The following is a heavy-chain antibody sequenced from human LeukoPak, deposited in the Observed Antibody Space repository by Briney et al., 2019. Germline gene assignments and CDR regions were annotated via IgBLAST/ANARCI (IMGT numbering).Heavy chain of an antibody. V-gene: IGHV3-53*01. CDR2: IYSGGST. Sequence: PGGSLRLSCAASGFTVSGNYMSWVRQAPGKGLEWVSVIYSGGSTYYADSVKGRFTISRDNSKNTLYLQMNSLRAEDTAVYYCAKDPETDAFDIWGQGTMVTVSS. J-gene: IGHJ3*02. CDR3: AKDPETDAFDI. CDR1: GFTVSGNY.